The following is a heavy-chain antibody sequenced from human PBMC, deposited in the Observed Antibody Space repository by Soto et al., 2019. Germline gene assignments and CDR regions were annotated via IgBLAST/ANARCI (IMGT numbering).Heavy chain of an antibody. D-gene: IGHD3-16*01. CDR1: GFTFSSYA. Sequence: EVQLLESGGGLVQPGGSLRLSCAASGFTFSSYAMSWVRQAPGKGLEWVSAISGSGGSTYYADSVKGRFTISRDNSKNTLYLQMNSLRAEDTAVYYCAKASMGEWPSYYYYGIDVWGQGTTVTVSS. V-gene: IGHV3-23*01. J-gene: IGHJ6*02. CDR3: AKASMGEWPSYYYYGIDV. CDR2: ISGSGGST.